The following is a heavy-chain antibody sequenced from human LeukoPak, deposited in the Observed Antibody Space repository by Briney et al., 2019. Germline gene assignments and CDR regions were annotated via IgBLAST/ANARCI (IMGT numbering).Heavy chain of an antibody. CDR3: ASALSYCSGGSCYSSGFGY. Sequence: PSETLSLTRTVSGGSISSYYWSWLRPPPGKGLEWIGNIYYSGSTNYNPSLKSRVTISVDTSKNQFSLKLSSVTAADTAVYYCASALSYCSGGSCYSSGFGYWGQGTLVTVA. CDR2: IYYSGST. CDR1: GGSISSYY. J-gene: IGHJ4*02. D-gene: IGHD2-15*01. V-gene: IGHV4-59*01.